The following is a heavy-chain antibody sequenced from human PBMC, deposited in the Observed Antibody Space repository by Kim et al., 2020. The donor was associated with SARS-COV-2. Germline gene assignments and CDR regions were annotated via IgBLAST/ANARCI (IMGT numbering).Heavy chain of an antibody. CDR3: VKPDFGVWGSYRYPRSDP. J-gene: IGHJ5*02. Sequence: GGSLRLSCSASGFTFSSYAMHWVRQAPGKGLEYVSATSSNGGSTYYTDSVKGRFTISRDNSKNTLYLQMSSLRAEDTAVYYCVKPDFGVWGSYRYPRSDPWGQGTLVTVSS. D-gene: IGHD3-16*02. V-gene: IGHV3-64D*09. CDR1: GFTFSSYA. CDR2: TSSNGGST.